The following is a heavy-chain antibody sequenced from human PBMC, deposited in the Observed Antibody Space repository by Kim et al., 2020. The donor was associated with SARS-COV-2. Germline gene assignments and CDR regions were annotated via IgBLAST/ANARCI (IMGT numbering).Heavy chain of an antibody. CDR2: IYYSGST. CDR1: TDSISTYY. CDR3: ASVPSSGSAYFDA. V-gene: IGHV4-59*01. D-gene: IGHD3-10*01. J-gene: IGHJ4*02. Sequence: SETLSLTCNVSTDSISTYYWNWIRQPPGKGLEWIGFIYYSGSTNYNPSLKSRVTISIDTSKNQFSLKLRSVTAADTAVYYCASVPSSGSAYFDAWGTGTPVTFAS.